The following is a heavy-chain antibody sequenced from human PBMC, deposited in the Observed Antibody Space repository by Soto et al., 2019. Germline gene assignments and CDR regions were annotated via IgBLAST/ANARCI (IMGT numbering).Heavy chain of an antibody. J-gene: IGHJ6*01. D-gene: IGHD3-22*01. V-gene: IGHV4-30-4*01. CDR3: AGSAREFLEVVRYYFYGMGV. Sequence: SETLSLTCTVSGGSISSGDYYWSWVRKPPGKGLEWTGYIYYSGSTSYNPSLKSRVTISVDTSKNQFSLKLSSVTAADTAVYYCAGSAREFLEVVRYYFYGMGVSGQGTT. CDR1: GGSISSGDYY. CDR2: IYYSGST.